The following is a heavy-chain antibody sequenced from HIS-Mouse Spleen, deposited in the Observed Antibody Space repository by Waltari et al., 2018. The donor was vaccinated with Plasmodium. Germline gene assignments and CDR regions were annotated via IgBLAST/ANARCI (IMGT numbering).Heavy chain of an antibody. J-gene: IGHJ2*01. V-gene: IGHV3-7*01. CDR3: ASSWYWYFDL. CDR2: IKQDGSEK. CDR1: GVPFSSYW. Sequence: EVQLVESGGGLVQPGGSLILSCAASGVPFSSYWMSWVRQAPGKGLEWVANIKQDGSEKYYVDSVKGRFTISRDNAKNSLYLQMNSLRAEDTAVYYCASSWYWYFDLWGRGTLVTVSS. D-gene: IGHD6-13*01.